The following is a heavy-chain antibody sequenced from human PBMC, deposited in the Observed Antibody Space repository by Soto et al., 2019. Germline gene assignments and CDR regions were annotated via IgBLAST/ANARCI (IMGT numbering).Heavy chain of an antibody. D-gene: IGHD3-22*01. Sequence: SETLSLTCTVSGGSISSGDYYWTWIRQPPGKGLEWIAYIFYSGNTYYNPSLRSRLSISVDTSRNQFSLKLSSVTAADSAMYYCARWVTSTRGLDSWGQGTLVTASS. CDR1: GGSISSGDYY. CDR3: ARWVTSTRGLDS. CDR2: IFYSGNT. V-gene: IGHV4-30-4*01. J-gene: IGHJ4*02.